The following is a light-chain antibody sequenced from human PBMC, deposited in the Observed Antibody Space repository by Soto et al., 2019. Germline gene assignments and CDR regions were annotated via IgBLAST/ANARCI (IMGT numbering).Light chain of an antibody. CDR1: SSNIGSNY. Sequence: SVLTQPPSASGTPGRRVTISCSGSSSNIGSNYVYWYQQLPGTAPKLLIYRNNQRPSGVPDRFSGSKSGTSASLAISGLRSEDEADYYCAAWDDSLSAVVFGTGTKVTVL. V-gene: IGLV1-47*01. CDR3: AAWDDSLSAVV. J-gene: IGLJ1*01. CDR2: RNN.